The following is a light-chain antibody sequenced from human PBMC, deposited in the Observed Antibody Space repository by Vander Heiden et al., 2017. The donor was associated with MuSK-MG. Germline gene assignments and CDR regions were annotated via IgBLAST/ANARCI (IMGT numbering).Light chain of an antibody. J-gene: IGLJ2*01. CDR1: SSNIGAGYA. Sequence: QSVLTQPPSVSGAPGQEVTISCTGSSSNIGAGYAVHWYQKFPGAAPKLLICDNDRRPSGVPDRFSGSQSGTSDSLAITGLQASDEAEYDCQSYAASLSAPVIFGGGTKMTVL. CDR2: DND. CDR3: QSYAASLSAPVI. V-gene: IGLV1-40*01.